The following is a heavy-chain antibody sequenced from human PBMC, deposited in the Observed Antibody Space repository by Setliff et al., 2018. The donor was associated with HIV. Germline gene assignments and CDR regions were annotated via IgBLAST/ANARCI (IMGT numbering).Heavy chain of an antibody. CDR2: INHSGST. CDR3: ARYDYGDFDY. Sequence: SETLSLTCAVFGGSFTDIGGSFTDYYWIWIRQPLGKGLEWIGEINHSGSTHYNPSLKSRVTISVDTSKNQFSLNLSSVTAADTAVYYCARYDYGDFDYWGQGTPVTVSS. D-gene: IGHD4-17*01. CDR1: GGSFTDIGGSFTDYY. V-gene: IGHV4-34*01. J-gene: IGHJ4*02.